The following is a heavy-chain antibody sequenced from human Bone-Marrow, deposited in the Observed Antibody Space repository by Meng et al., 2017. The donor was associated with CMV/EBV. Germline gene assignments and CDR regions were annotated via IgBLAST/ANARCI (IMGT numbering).Heavy chain of an antibody. V-gene: IGHV3-74*03. Sequence: GGSLRLSCAASGFAFSTYWMHWVRQAPGKGLVWVSRIDSDGTVTTYGDSVKGRFTVSRDNAQNTMYLQMSSLRAEDTAVYYCAKDRTKVTFYWYFDLWGRGTLVTVS. CDR1: GFAFSTYW. J-gene: IGHJ2*01. CDR2: IDSDGTVT. D-gene: IGHD4-17*01. CDR3: AKDRTKVTFYWYFDL.